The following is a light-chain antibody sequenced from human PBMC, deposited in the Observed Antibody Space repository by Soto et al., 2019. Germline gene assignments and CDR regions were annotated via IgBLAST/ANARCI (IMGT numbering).Light chain of an antibody. CDR3: QQYNNCPPIT. V-gene: IGKV3-15*01. J-gene: IGKJ5*01. CDR1: QSVDSN. Sequence: EIVMTQSPATLSVSPGERATLSCRASQSVDSNLAWYQQKPGQAPRLLIYGASTRATGIPVRFSGSGSGTEFTLTISSLQSEDFAVYYCQQYNNCPPITFGQGTRLEIK. CDR2: GAS.